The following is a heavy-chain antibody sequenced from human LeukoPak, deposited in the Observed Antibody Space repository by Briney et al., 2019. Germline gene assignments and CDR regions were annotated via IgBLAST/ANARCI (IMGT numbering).Heavy chain of an antibody. D-gene: IGHD3-22*01. CDR3: ARAQRNPYYYDSSGYPYYFDY. CDR1: GGSISSGDYY. V-gene: IGHV4-30-4*01. J-gene: IGHJ4*02. CDR2: IYSSGST. Sequence: SETLSLTCTVSGGSISSGDYYWSWIRQHPGKGLEWIGNIYSSGSTYYNPSLKSRITISMDTSKNQFSLNLSSVTATDTAVYYCARAQRNPYYYDSSGYPYYFDYWGQGTLVTVSS.